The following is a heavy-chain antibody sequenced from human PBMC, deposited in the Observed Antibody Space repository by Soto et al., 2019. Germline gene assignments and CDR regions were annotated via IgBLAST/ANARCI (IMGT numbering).Heavy chain of an antibody. CDR3: AKDIHGDSSYCFDY. J-gene: IGHJ4*02. CDR1: GFTFDDYA. CDR2: ISWNSGSI. D-gene: IGHD4-17*01. Sequence: GGSLRLSCAASGFTFDDYAMHWVRQAPGKGLEWVSGISWNSGSIGYADSVKGRFTISRDNAKNSLYLQMNSLRAEDTALYYCAKDIHGDSSYCFDYWGQGTLVTVSS. V-gene: IGHV3-9*01.